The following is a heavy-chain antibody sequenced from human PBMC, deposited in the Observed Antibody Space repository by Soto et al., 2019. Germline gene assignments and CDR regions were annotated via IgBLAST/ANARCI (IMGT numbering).Heavy chain of an antibody. V-gene: IGHV4-34*01. CDR2: INHSGST. CDR3: ARGLGSTNPRGDY. CDR1: GGSFSGYY. D-gene: IGHD2-2*01. J-gene: IGHJ4*02. Sequence: PSETLSLTCAVYGGSFSGYYWSWIRQPPGKGLEWIGEINHSGSTNYNPSLKSRVTISVDTSKNQFSLKLSSVTAADTAVYYWARGLGSTNPRGDYWGQGTLVTVSS.